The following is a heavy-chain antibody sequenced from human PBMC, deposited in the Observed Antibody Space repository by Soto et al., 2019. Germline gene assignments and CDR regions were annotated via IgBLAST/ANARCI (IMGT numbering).Heavy chain of an antibody. D-gene: IGHD1-26*01. CDR1: GFTVSNNY. CDR3: ARGVPVGAIGRFYFDS. CDR2: MYSGGTAT. V-gene: IGHV3-53*01. J-gene: IGHJ4*02. Sequence: PGGSLRLSCAASGFTVSNNYMTWVRQAPGKGLEWVSVMYSGGTATSYSDSVKGRFTVSRDNSKNTVSLQLDSLKAYDTAVYYCARGVPVGAIGRFYFDSWGQGTLVTVSS.